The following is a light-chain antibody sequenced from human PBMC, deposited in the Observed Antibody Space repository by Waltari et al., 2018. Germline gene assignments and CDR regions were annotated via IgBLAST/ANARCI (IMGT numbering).Light chain of an antibody. V-gene: IGKV1-6*02. CDR2: RAS. J-gene: IGKJ3*01. CDR1: QGIDNN. CDR3: HQGFIYPFT. Sequence: KPTQSTSPLAGSVGDTATVTCQASQGIDNNLNLDQQKPGKAPKLLIYRASSLQSGIPSRFSGGGSGTDFTLTISRLQPEDFATYYCHQGFIYPFTFGPGTKLDIK.